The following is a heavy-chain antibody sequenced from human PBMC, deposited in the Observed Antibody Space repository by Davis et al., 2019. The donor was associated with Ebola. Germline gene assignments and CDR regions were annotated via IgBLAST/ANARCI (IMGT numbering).Heavy chain of an antibody. V-gene: IGHV1-2*06. Sequence: AASVKVSCKASGYTFTGYYMHWVRQAPGQGLEWLGRINPNSGGTNYAQKFQGRVTMTRDTSINTAYMDLSRLTSDDTAVYYCARGGISMLVVPRDYYYGMDVWGQGTTVTVSS. CDR3: ARGGISMLVVPRDYYYGMDV. CDR1: GYTFTGYY. CDR2: INPNSGGT. D-gene: IGHD2-8*02. J-gene: IGHJ6*02.